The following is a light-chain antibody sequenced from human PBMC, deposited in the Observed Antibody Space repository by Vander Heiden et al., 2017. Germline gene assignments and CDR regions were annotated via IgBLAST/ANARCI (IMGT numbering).Light chain of an antibody. CDR3: CSYAGVYVVL. V-gene: IGLV2-11*01. CDR2: DVS. J-gene: IGLJ2*01. Sequence: QSALTHPRSVSGSPGQSVTISCSGTSSDVGGYNYVSWYQQRPGQAPKLMIYDVSKRPSGVPHRFSGSKSGDTASLTISRLQSDDEATYYCCSYAGVYVVLFGGGTNLTVL. CDR1: SSDVGGYNY.